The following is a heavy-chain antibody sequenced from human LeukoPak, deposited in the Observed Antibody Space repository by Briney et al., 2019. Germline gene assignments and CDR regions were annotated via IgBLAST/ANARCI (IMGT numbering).Heavy chain of an antibody. CDR1: GYTFTSYG. J-gene: IGHJ4*02. Sequence: ASVKVSCKASGYTFTSYGISWVRQAPGQGLEWMGWIDTKNGDTNYTRNVQDRVTLTTDSSTSTVYMELKSLTSDDTAVYYCARGIFGTRWIPQGCFDSWGQGTLVIVSS. V-gene: IGHV1-18*01. D-gene: IGHD5-24*01. CDR3: ARGIFGTRWIPQGCFDS. CDR2: IDTKNGDT.